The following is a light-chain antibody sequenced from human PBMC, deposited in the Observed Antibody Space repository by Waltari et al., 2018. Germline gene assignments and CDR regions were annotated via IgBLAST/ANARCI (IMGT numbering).Light chain of an antibody. J-gene: IGKJ1*01. V-gene: IGKV2-28*01. CDR3: MQARQTPWT. Sequence: EIVMTQSPLSLPVTPGEPASVSCRSSQSLLHSNGYTFLDWYVQKPGQSPQLLIYMVSNRASGVPDRFSGSGSDTDFTLEISRVEAEDVGVYYCMQARQTPWTFGQGTKVEIK. CDR1: QSLLHSNGYTF. CDR2: MVS.